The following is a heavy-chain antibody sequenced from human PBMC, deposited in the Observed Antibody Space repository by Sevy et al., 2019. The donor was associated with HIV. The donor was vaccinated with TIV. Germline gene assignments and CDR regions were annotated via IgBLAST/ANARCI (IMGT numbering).Heavy chain of an antibody. D-gene: IGHD3-10*01. V-gene: IGHV3-9*01. CDR2: INWNSRTI. J-gene: IGHJ4*02. CDR1: GFTFDDYV. Sequence: GGSLRLSCAASGFTFDDYVMHWVRQAPGTGLEWVAGINWNSRTIDYADSVKGRFAVSRDNAKNSLFLQMNSLRPEDTAFYYCTKGSMARGVPTYAFDYWGQGTLVTVSS. CDR3: TKGSMARGVPTYAFDY.